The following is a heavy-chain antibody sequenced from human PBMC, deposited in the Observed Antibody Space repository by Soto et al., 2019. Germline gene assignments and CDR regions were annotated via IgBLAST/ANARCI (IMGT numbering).Heavy chain of an antibody. CDR1: GYTFTSYA. Sequence: ASVKVSCKASGYTFTSYAMHWVRQAPGQRLEWMGWINAGNGNTKYSQKFQGRVTITRDTSASTAYMELSSLRSEDTAVYYCARDPGRYGDYRYYFDYWGQGTLVTVAS. CDR2: INAGNGNT. CDR3: ARDPGRYGDYRYYFDY. J-gene: IGHJ4*02. V-gene: IGHV1-3*01. D-gene: IGHD4-17*01.